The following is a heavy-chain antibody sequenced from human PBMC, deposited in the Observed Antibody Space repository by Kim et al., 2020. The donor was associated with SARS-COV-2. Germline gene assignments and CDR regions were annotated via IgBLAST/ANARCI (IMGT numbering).Heavy chain of an antibody. Sequence: YGDSVKGRFTISRDNAKNTLYLQMNSLTAEDTAVYYCARRQFTSGWYYFDYWGQGTMVTVSS. J-gene: IGHJ4*02. CDR3: ARRQFTSGWYYFDY. V-gene: IGHV3-74*01. D-gene: IGHD6-19*01.